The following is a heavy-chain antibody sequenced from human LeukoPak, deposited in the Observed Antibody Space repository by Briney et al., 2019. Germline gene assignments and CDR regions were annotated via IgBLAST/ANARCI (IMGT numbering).Heavy chain of an antibody. Sequence: SETLSLTCSVSGSSISSDYYWGWVRQPPGKGLEWIGSIEHRGRSYYNPSLKSRVTISADTSKNQFSLQLSSVTAADTAVYYCARVVGATSIDYWGQGILVTVSS. J-gene: IGHJ4*02. D-gene: IGHD2-15*01. CDR1: GSSISSDYY. CDR3: ARVVGATSIDY. V-gene: IGHV4-38-2*02. CDR2: IEHRGRS.